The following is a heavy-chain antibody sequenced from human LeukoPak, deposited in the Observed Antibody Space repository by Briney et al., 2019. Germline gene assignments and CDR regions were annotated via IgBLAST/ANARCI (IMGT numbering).Heavy chain of an antibody. CDR2: ISSSGSTI. Sequence: GGSLRLSCAASGFTFSDYYMSWIRQAPGKGLEWVSYISSSGSTIYYADSVKGRFTISRDNAQNSLSLQMNSLRAEDTAVYYCARSTRRDTEVALAEYFQHWGQGTLGTVSS. D-gene: IGHD5-18*01. CDR3: ARSTRRDTEVALAEYFQH. CDR1: GFTFSDYY. V-gene: IGHV3-11*04. J-gene: IGHJ1*01.